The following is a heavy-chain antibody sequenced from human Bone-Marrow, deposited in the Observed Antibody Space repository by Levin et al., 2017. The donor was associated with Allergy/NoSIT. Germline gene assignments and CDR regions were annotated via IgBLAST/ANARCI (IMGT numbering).Heavy chain of an antibody. V-gene: IGHV3-21*01. J-gene: IGHJ5*02. Sequence: GGSLRLSCAASGFTFRSYSMNWVRQAPGKGLEWVSSISSSSSYSYYADSVKGRFTISSDNAEKFLYLQMNRLRGEDTAVYYCARGTYGDYIGWFDTWGQGSLVTVSS. CDR3: ARGTYGDYIGWFDT. D-gene: IGHD4-17*01. CDR1: GFTFRSYS. CDR2: ISSSSSYS.